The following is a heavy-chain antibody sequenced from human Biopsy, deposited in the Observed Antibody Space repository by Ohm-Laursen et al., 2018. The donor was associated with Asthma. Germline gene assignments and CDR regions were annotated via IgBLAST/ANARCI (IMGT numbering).Heavy chain of an antibody. CDR1: GYTFIHFA. D-gene: IGHD3-9*01. CDR2: INAGDGNT. CDR3: ARTYYDFLTGQVNDAFAL. V-gene: IGHV1-3*01. J-gene: IGHJ3*01. Sequence: SVKVSCKASGYTFIHFAIHWVRQAPGQRLEWMGWINAGDGNTKYSQKFQGRVTITRDTSASTAYMDLSSLRSEDTAMYYCARTYYDFLTGQVNDAFALWGQGTMVTVSS.